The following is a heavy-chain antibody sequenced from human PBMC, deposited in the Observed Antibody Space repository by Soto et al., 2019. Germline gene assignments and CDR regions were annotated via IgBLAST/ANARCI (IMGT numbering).Heavy chain of an antibody. D-gene: IGHD1-26*01. Sequence: LSLTCTVSGGSISSSSYYWGWIRQPPGKGLEWIGSIYYSGSTYYNPSLKSRVTISVDTSKNQFSLKLSSVTAADTAVYYCARGGVGAPPLGYWGQGTLVTVSS. CDR2: IYYSGST. CDR3: ARGGVGAPPLGY. CDR1: GGSISSSSYY. J-gene: IGHJ4*02. V-gene: IGHV4-39*01.